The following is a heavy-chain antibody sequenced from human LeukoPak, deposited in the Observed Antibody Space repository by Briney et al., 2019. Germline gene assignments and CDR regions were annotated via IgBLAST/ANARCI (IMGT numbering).Heavy chain of an antibody. CDR3: ARDVFGEGAFDI. Sequence: PSETLSLTCTVSGGSISSYYWSWIRQPPGKGLEWIGYIYYSGSTYYNPSLKSRVTISVDTSKNQFSLKLSSVTAADTAVYYCARDVFGEGAFDIWGQGTMVTVSS. V-gene: IGHV4-59*12. CDR2: IYYSGST. CDR1: GGSISSYY. D-gene: IGHD3-10*01. J-gene: IGHJ3*02.